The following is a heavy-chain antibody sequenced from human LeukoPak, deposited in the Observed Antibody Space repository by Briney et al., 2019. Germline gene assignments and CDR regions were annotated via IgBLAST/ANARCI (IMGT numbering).Heavy chain of an antibody. J-gene: IGHJ4*02. CDR1: GFTFSGHS. V-gene: IGHV3-48*02. Sequence: GGSLRLSCAASGFTFSGHSMNWVRQAPGRGLEWVAYIGISSSTIYYADSVKGRFTISRDNVKNSVFLQMNTLRDEDTAVYYCARGRYNWSYWGQGTVVTVSS. D-gene: IGHD1-20*01. CDR2: IGISSSTI. CDR3: ARGRYNWSY.